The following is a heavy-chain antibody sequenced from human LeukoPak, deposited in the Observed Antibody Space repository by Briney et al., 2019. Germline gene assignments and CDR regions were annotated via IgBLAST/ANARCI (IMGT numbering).Heavy chain of an antibody. CDR3: AREAPKLGYCSGGSCQYYYYMDV. CDR1: GFTFSSYS. D-gene: IGHD2-15*01. J-gene: IGHJ6*03. V-gene: IGHV3-21*01. CDR2: ISSSSSYI. Sequence: GGSLRLSCAASGFTFSSYSMNWVRQAPGKGLEWVSSISSSSSYIYYADSVKGRFTISRDNAKNSLYLQMNSLRAEDTAVYYCAREAPKLGYCSGGSCQYYYYMDVWGKGTTVTISS.